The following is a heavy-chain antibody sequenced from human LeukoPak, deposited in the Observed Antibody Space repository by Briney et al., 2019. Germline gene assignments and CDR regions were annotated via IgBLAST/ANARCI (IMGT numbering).Heavy chain of an antibody. J-gene: IGHJ4*02. CDR2: IGTAGDT. D-gene: IGHD3-3*01. Sequence: GGSLRLSCAASGFTFSSYDMHWVRQATGKGLEWVSAIGTAGDTYYPGSVKGRFTISRENAKNSLYLQMNSLRAEDTAVYYCTTDTNIPEITIFGVVIIEFDYWGQGTLVTVSS. CDR1: GFTFSSYD. CDR3: TTDTNIPEITIFGVVIIEFDY. V-gene: IGHV3-13*01.